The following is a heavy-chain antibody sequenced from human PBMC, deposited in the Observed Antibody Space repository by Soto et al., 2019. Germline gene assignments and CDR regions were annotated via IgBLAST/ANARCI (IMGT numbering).Heavy chain of an antibody. J-gene: IGHJ3*02. CDR2: ISYDGSNK. CDR3: AKAFAIFGVQKAFDI. CDR1: GFTFSSYG. V-gene: IGHV3-30*18. D-gene: IGHD3-3*01. Sequence: QVQLVETGGGVVQPGRSLRLSCAASGFTFSSYGMHWVRQAPGKGLEWVAVISYDGSNKYYADSVKGRFTISRDNSKNTLYLQMNSLRAEDTAVYYCAKAFAIFGVQKAFDIWGQGTMVTVSS.